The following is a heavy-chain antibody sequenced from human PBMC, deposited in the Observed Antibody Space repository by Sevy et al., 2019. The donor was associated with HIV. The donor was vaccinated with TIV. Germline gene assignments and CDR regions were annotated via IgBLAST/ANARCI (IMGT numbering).Heavy chain of an antibody. V-gene: IGHV3-9*01. D-gene: IGHD2-21*02. CDR3: AKGGAAFLYFYMDV. CDR2: ISWNSGSI. J-gene: IGHJ6*03. Sequence: GGSLRLSCAASGFTFDNYAMYWVRQAPGKGLEWVSGISWNSGSIGYADSVKGRFTISRDNAKKSLYLQMNSLRVEDTALYYCAKGGAAFLYFYMDVWGKGTTVTVSS. CDR1: GFTFDNYA.